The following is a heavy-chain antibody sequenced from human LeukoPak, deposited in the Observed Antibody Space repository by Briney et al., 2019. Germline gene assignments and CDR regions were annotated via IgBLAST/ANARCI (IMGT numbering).Heavy chain of an antibody. CDR2: IIPILGIA. Sequence: ASVKVSCKASGGTFSSYAISWVRQAPGQGLEGMGRIIPILGIANYAQKFQGRVTITADKSTSTAYMELSSLRSEDTAVYYCAGSMTTGTEPVDPWGQGTLVTVSS. V-gene: IGHV1-69*04. J-gene: IGHJ5*02. CDR3: AGSMTTGTEPVDP. CDR1: GGTFSSYA. D-gene: IGHD4-17*01.